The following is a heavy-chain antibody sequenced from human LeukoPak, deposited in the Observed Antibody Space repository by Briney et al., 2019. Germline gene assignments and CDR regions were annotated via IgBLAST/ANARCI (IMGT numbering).Heavy chain of an antibody. CDR1: GYSISSGYY. V-gene: IGHV4-38-2*01. D-gene: IGHD3-22*01. Sequence: KPSETLSLTCAVSGYSISSGYYWGWIRQPPGKGLEWIGSIYHSGSTYYNPSLKSRVTISVDTSKNQFSLKLSSVTAADTAVYYCARQNYYYDSSGYPLNFDYWGQGTLVTVSS. J-gene: IGHJ4*02. CDR2: IYHSGST. CDR3: ARQNYYYDSSGYPLNFDY.